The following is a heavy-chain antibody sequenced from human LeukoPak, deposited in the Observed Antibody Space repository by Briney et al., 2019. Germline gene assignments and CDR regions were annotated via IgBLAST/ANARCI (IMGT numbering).Heavy chain of an antibody. D-gene: IGHD3-22*01. J-gene: IGHJ4*02. Sequence: SETLSLTCAVYGGSFSGYYWSWIRQPPGKGLEWIGETNHSGSTNYNPSLKSRVTISVDTSKNQFSLKLSSVTAADTAVYYCARGTSQRFTYYYDSSGSILDYWGQGTLVTVSS. CDR1: GGSFSGYY. CDR3: ARGTSQRFTYYYDSSGSILDY. CDR2: TNHSGST. V-gene: IGHV4-34*01.